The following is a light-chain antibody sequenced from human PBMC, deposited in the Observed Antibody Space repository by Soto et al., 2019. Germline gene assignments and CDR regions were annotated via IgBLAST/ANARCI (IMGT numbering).Light chain of an antibody. J-gene: IGKJ1*01. CDR1: QTDVSYY. CDR2: GAS. V-gene: IGKV3-20*01. Sequence: EVVLTQSPGTLALSPGERATLSCRASQTDVSYYLAWYQQKPGQSPRLLVYGASSRATGIPDRFSGSGSGTDFTLTISRLEPEDFAVYYCQQYGSSPWPFGQGTKVDI. CDR3: QQYGSSPWP.